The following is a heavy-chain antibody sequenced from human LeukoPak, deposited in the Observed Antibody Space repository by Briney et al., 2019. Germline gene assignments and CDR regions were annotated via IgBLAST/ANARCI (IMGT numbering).Heavy chain of an antibody. CDR2: IGTAGDT. J-gene: IGHJ6*02. V-gene: IGHV3-13*01. CDR1: GFTFSSYD. D-gene: IGHD7-27*01. CDR3: ARDAHLIPTGESYGMDV. Sequence: PGGSLRVSCAASGFTFSSYDMHWVRQATGKGLEWVSAIGTAGDTYYPGSVKGRFTISRENAKNSLYLQMNSLRAGDTAVYYCARDAHLIPTGESYGMDVWGQGTTVTVSS.